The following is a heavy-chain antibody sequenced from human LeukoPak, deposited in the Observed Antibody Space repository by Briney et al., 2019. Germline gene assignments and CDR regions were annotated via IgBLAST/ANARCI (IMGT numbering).Heavy chain of an antibody. CDR1: GFTFSNFW. V-gene: IGHV3-74*01. J-gene: IGHJ4*02. D-gene: IGHD4-11*01. Sequence: GGSLRLSCAASGFTFSNFWMHWVRQAPGRGLVWVSHINGDGSSTSYADSVKGRFTISRDNAKNTLYLQMNSLRAEDTAVYYCARGRPYSNYYFDYWGQGSLVTVSS. CDR2: INGDGSST. CDR3: ARGRPYSNYYFDY.